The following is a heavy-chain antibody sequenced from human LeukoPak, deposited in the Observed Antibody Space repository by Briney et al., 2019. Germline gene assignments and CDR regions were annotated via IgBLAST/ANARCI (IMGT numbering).Heavy chain of an antibody. Sequence: GGSLRLSCAASGFTFSSYWMSWVRQAPGKGLEWAANIKQDGSEKYYVDSVKGRFTISRDNAKNSLYLQMNSLRAEDTAVYYCARGWGFYGDAFDIWGQGTMVTVSS. J-gene: IGHJ3*02. CDR1: GFTFSSYW. CDR3: ARGWGFYGDAFDI. D-gene: IGHD2/OR15-2a*01. V-gene: IGHV3-7*01. CDR2: IKQDGSEK.